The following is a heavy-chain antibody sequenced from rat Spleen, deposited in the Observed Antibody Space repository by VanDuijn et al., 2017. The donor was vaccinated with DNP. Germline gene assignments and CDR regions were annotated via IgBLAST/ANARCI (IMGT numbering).Heavy chain of an antibody. Sequence: EVQLVESGGGSVQPGRSLKLSCAASGFTVSDFYMAWIRQPPTTGLEWVAYISPDGGYAYYGDSVKGRFTISRDNAKSTLYLQMTSLRSEDMATYYCARWYTSGYCFDYWGQGVMVTVSS. CDR1: GFTVSDFY. D-gene: IGHD4-3*01. CDR3: ARWYTSGYCFDY. J-gene: IGHJ2*01. CDR2: ISPDGGYA. V-gene: IGHV5-25*01.